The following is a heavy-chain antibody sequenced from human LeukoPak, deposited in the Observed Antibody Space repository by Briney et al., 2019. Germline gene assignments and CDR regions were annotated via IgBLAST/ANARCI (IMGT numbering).Heavy chain of an antibody. V-gene: IGHV3-53*01. CDR2: IYSGADT. D-gene: IGHD3-22*01. J-gene: IGHJ2*01. CDR1: GFSVSTKY. CDR3: ARVGDYYHWYLDL. Sequence: PGGSLRLSCAASGFSVSTKYMNWVRQAPGKGLEWVSIIYSGADTYYADSVKGRFTISRDTSKNTLFLHMNNLRVEDTAVYYCARVGDYYHWYLDLWGRGTLVSVSS.